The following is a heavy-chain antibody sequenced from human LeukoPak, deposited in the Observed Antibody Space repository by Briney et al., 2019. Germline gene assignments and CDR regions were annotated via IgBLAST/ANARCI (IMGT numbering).Heavy chain of an antibody. CDR1: GFTFSSYA. V-gene: IGHV3-23*01. J-gene: IGHJ4*02. CDR2: ISGSGGST. Sequence: GGSLRLSCAASGFTFSSYAMSWVRQAPGKGLEWVSAISGSGGSTYYADSEKGRFTISRDNSKNTLYLQMNSLRAEDTAVYYCAKDDSIRGVISYWGQGTLVTVSS. CDR3: AKDDSIRGVISY. D-gene: IGHD3-10*01.